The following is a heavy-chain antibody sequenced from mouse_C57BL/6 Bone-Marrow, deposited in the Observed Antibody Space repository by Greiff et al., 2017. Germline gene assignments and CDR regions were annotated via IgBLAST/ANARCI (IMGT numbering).Heavy chain of an antibody. CDR3: ARGENSNYVGY. CDR2: ISDGGSYT. Sequence: EVQVVESGGGLVKPGGSLKLSCAASGFTFSSYAMSWVRQTPDKRLEWVATISDGGSYTYYPDNVKGRFTISRDNAKNNLYLQMSHLKSEDTAMYYCARGENSNYVGYWGQGTTLTVSS. CDR1: GFTFSSYA. D-gene: IGHD2-5*01. J-gene: IGHJ2*01. V-gene: IGHV5-4*01.